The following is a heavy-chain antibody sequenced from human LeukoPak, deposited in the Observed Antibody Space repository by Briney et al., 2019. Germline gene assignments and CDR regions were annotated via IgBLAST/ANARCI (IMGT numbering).Heavy chain of an antibody. D-gene: IGHD3-22*01. V-gene: IGHV3-23*01. Sequence: GGSLRLSCAASGFTFSNYYMHWVRQVPGKGLEWVSAISGSGGSTYYADSVKGRFTISRDNSKNTLYLQMNSLRAEDTAVYYCAKVLPPTNYYDSSGFDYWGQGTLVTVSS. J-gene: IGHJ4*02. CDR2: ISGSGGST. CDR1: GFTFSNYY. CDR3: AKVLPPTNYYDSSGFDY.